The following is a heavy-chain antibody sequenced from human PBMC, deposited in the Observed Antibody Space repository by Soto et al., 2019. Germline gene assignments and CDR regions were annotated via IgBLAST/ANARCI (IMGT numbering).Heavy chain of an antibody. CDR1: GGSVNSGTYY. V-gene: IGHV4-61*01. J-gene: IGHJ1*01. D-gene: IGHD3-16*01. CDR3: ARSYTLMVAALGE. CDR2: IFYKGTT. Sequence: QVQLQESGPGLVKPSETLSLTCTVSGGSVNSGTYYWNWIRQPPGKGLEWIGYIFYKGTTSYNPSLACRVTFSVDTSTNHFSLKLTSVTAADTAVYFCARSYTLMVAALGEWGQGTLVTVSS.